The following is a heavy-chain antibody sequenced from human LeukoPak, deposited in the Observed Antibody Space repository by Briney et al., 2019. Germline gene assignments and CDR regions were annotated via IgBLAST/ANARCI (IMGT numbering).Heavy chain of an antibody. CDR1: GGSISSSSYY. CDR3: ARDRGSSWYLSSWFDP. Sequence: SETLSLTCTVSGGSISSSSYYWGWIRQPPGKGLEWIGSIYYSGSTYYNPSLKSRVTISVDTSKNQFSLKLSSVTAADTAVYYCARDRGSSWYLSSWFDPWGQGTLVTVSS. D-gene: IGHD6-13*01. CDR2: IYYSGST. V-gene: IGHV4-39*07. J-gene: IGHJ5*02.